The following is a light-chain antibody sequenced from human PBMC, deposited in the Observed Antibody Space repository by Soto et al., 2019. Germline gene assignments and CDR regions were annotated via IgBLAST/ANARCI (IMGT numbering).Light chain of an antibody. CDR1: QSVSSTS. Sequence: EIVLTQSPGTLSLSPGGRATLSCRASQSVSSTSLAWYQQKPGQAPRLLIYGASTRAAGIPDRFSGSGSGTDFTLTISRLEPEDFAVYYCQQYGSSGTFGQGTKVDIK. V-gene: IGKV3-20*01. CDR2: GAS. J-gene: IGKJ1*01. CDR3: QQYGSSGT.